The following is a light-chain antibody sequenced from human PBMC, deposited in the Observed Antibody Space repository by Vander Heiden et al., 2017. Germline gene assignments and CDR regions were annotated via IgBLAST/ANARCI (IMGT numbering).Light chain of an antibody. V-gene: IGKV3-20*01. Sequence: EIVLTQSPGTLSSSPGERATLSCRASQSVSSSYLAWYQQKPGQAPRLLIYGASSRATGIPDRFSGSGSGTDFTLTISRLEPEDFAVYYCQQYGSSPGTFGQRTKVEIK. CDR3: QQYGSSPGT. CDR2: GAS. J-gene: IGKJ1*01. CDR1: QSVSSSY.